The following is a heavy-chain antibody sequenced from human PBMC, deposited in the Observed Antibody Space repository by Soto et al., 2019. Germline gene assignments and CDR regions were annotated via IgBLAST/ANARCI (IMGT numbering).Heavy chain of an antibody. Sequence: QVQLVQSGAEVKNPGASVKLSCKASGYTFTSFYIHWVRQAPGQGLERMAIINPNGGSTNYAPNLPGRVTLTRDTSTNTVYIELSSLGSEDTAVYYCARGLTSGDYWGQGTLVTVSS. CDR1: GYTFTSFY. CDR3: ARGLTSGDY. D-gene: IGHD7-27*01. V-gene: IGHV1-46*01. CDR2: INPNGGST. J-gene: IGHJ4*02.